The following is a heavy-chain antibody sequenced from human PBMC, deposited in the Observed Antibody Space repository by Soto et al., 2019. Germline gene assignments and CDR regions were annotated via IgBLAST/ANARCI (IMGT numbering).Heavy chain of an antibody. CDR2: IKQDGSEK. Sequence: EVQLVESGGGLVQPGGSLRLSCAASGVTFSSYWMSWVRQAPGKGLEWVANIKQDGSEKYYVDSVKGRFTISRDNAKNSQYLQMTSLTAEDTAVYYCARGRYLFFYWGQGTLVTVSS. V-gene: IGHV3-7*01. J-gene: IGHJ4*02. CDR1: GVTFSSYW. CDR3: ARGRYLFFY. D-gene: IGHD2-2*02.